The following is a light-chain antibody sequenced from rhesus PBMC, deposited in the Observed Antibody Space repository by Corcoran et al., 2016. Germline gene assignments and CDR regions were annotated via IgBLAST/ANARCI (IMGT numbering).Light chain of an antibody. CDR3: LQHNSYPLT. J-gene: IGKJ4*01. V-gene: IGKV1-28*03. CDR1: QGISSY. Sequence: DIQMTQSPSSLSASVGDTVTITCRTSQGISSYLNWFQQKPGKAPKLLIYDASSLESGVPSRFSGSGSGTDVTLPISSLQPEEFAVYYCLQHNSYPLTFGGGTKVEIK. CDR2: DAS.